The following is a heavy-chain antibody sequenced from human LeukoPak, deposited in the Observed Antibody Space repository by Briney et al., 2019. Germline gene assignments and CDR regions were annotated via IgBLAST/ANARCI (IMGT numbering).Heavy chain of an antibody. D-gene: IGHD2-2*01. CDR2: IYHSGST. J-gene: IGHJ4*02. CDR1: GGSISSGYY. CDR3: ARTYCDTTTCYRFDY. Sequence: SETLSVNCTVSGGSISSGYYWGWIRQPPGKGLEWIGSIYHSGSTYYNPSLKSRVTISVDTSENQFSLELRSVTAAVAAVYYCARTYCDTTTCYRFDYWGQGTLVTVSS. V-gene: IGHV4-38-2*02.